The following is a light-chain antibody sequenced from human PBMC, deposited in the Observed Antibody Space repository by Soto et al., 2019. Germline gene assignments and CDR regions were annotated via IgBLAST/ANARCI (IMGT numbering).Light chain of an antibody. J-gene: IGKJ2*01. CDR2: DTS. CDR1: RSVSRY. CDR3: QQYGGVPYT. Sequence: EIVLTQSPATLSLSPGERATLSCRASRSVSRYLAWYQQKPGQAPRLLIYDTSYRAAGIPARFSGSGSATDFTLTISSLEPEDFAVYYCQQYGGVPYTFGQGTKLEIK. V-gene: IGKV3-11*01.